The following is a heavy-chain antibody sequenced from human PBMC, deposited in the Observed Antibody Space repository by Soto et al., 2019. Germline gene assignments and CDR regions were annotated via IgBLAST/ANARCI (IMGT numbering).Heavy chain of an antibody. CDR2: ISAYNGNT. J-gene: IGHJ4*02. Sequence: ASVKVSCKASGYTFTSYGISWVRQAPGQGLEWMGWISAYNGNTNYAQKLQGRVTMTTDTSTSTAYMELRSLRSDDTAVYYCARSQDVDDYVCGSPDFYDWGKGSLVPISS. CDR3: ARSQDVDDYVCGSPDFYD. D-gene: IGHD3-16*01. V-gene: IGHV1-18*01. CDR1: GYTFTSYG.